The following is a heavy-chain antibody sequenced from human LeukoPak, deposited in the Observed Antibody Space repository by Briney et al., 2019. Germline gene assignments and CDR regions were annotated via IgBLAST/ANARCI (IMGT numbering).Heavy chain of an antibody. V-gene: IGHV5-51*01. D-gene: IGHD3-22*01. CDR3: AREGRYYYDSSGPRPYAFDI. J-gene: IGHJ3*02. CDR1: GYSFTSYW. CDR2: IYPGDSDT. Sequence: EESLKISCKGSGYSFTSYWIGWVRQMPGKGLEWMGIIYPGDSDTRYSPSFQGQVTISADKSISTAYLQWSSLKASDTAMYYCAREGRYYYDSSGPRPYAFDIWGQGTMVTVSS.